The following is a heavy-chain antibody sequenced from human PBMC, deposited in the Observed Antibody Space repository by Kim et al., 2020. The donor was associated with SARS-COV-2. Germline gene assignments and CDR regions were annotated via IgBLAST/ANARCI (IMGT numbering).Heavy chain of an antibody. CDR1: GFTFSSYA. CDR2: IYSGGSST. Sequence: GGSLRLSCAASGFTFSSYAMSWVRQAPGKGLEWVSVIYSGGSSTYYADSVKGRFTISRDNSKNTLYLQMNSLRAEDTAVYYCAKGFYYYDSLVDYWGQGTLVTVSS. CDR3: AKGFYYYDSLVDY. V-gene: IGHV3-23*03. D-gene: IGHD3-22*01. J-gene: IGHJ4*02.